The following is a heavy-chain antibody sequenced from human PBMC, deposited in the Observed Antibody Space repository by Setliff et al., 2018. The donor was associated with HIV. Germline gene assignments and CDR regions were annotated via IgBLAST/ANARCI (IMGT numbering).Heavy chain of an antibody. V-gene: IGHV4-39*07. Sequence: SETLSLTCIVSRGSISSTSHYWGWVRQSPGRRLEWIGSIYYSGRTYYNPSLKSRVTMSVDTSTNQFSLKLSSVTAADTAVYYCAGELVVAAFDIWGQGTMVT. CDR1: RGSISSTSHY. D-gene: IGHD2-15*01. J-gene: IGHJ3*02. CDR3: AGELVVAAFDI. CDR2: IYYSGRT.